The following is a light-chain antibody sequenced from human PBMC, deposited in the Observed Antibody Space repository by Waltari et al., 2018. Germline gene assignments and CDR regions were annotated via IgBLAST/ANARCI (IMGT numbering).Light chain of an antibody. J-gene: IGLJ1*01. Sequence: QSALTQPRSVSGSPGQSVTISCTGPSSDVGGYSYVSWYQQPPGKATKLMIYDVSTRPAGVPDRFSGSKSGDTASLTISGLRAEDEADYYCCSYAGRYTYVFGTGTKVTVL. V-gene: IGLV2-11*01. CDR2: DVS. CDR3: CSYAGRYTYV. CDR1: SSDVGGYSY.